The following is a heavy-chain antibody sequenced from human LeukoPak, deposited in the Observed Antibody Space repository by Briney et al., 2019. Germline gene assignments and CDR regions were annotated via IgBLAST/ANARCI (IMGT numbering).Heavy chain of an antibody. CDR3: ARDPYCSSTSCPRLDAFDI. V-gene: IGHV4-59*12. D-gene: IGHD2-2*01. CDR1: GGFISTYY. J-gene: IGHJ3*02. Sequence: SETLSLTCTVSGGFISTYYWSWIRQPPGKGLEWIGYIYHSGSTYYNPSLKSRVTISVDRSKNQFSLKLSSVTAADTAVYYCARDPYCSSTSCPRLDAFDIWGQGTMVTVSS. CDR2: IYHSGST.